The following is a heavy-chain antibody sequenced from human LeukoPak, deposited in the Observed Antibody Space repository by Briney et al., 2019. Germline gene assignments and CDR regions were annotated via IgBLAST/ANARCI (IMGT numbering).Heavy chain of an antibody. CDR2: IYYSGST. V-gene: IGHV4-59*08. J-gene: IGHJ4*02. D-gene: IGHD6-6*01. CDR1: GGSISSYY. Sequence: PSETLSLTCTVSGGSISSYYWSWIRQPPGKGLEWIGYIYYSGSTNYNPSLKSRVTISVDTSKNQFSLKLSSVTAADTAVYYCARLRYSSSPNYDYWGQGTLVTVSS. CDR3: ARLRYSSSPNYDY.